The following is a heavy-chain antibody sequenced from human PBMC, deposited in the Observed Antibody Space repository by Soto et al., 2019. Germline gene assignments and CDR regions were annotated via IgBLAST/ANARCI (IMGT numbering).Heavy chain of an antibody. CDR3: AAGQLYCSGGSCYLPFNP. CDR2: IVVGSGNT. CDR1: GFTFTSSA. V-gene: IGHV1-58*01. J-gene: IGHJ5*02. Sequence: SVKVSCKASGFTFTSSAVQWVRQARGQRLEWIGWIVVGSGNTNYAQKFQERVTITRDMSTSTVYMELSSLRSEDTAVYYCAAGQLYCSGGSCYLPFNPWGQGTLVTVSS. D-gene: IGHD2-15*01.